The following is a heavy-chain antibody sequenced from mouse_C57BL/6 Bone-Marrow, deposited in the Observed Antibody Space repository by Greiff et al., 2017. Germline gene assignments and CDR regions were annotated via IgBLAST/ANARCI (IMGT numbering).Heavy chain of an antibody. CDR3: VRHDDYRFAY. D-gene: IGHD2-4*01. J-gene: IGHJ3*01. V-gene: IGHV10-1*01. CDR1: GFSFNTYA. CDR2: IRSKSNNYAT. Sequence: EVKLMESGGGLVQPKGSLKLSCAASGFSFNTYAMNWVRQAPGKGLEWVARIRSKSNNYATYYADSVKDRFTISRDDSESMLYLQMNNLKTEDTAMYYCVRHDDYRFAYWGQGTLVTVSA.